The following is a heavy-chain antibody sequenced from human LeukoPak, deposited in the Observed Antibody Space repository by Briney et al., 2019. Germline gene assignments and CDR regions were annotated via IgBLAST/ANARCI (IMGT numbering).Heavy chain of an antibody. CDR3: ARDTSYDFWSDPTELFDI. CDR1: GYTFTTYG. J-gene: IGHJ3*02. D-gene: IGHD3-3*01. CDR2: VSGHNGNK. V-gene: IGHV1-18*01. Sequence: ASVKVSCKASGYTFTTYGISWMRQAPGQGLEWVGWVSGHNGNKNYAQKLQGRVTMTTDTSTSTAYMELRSLRSDDTAVYYCARDTSYDFWSDPTELFDIWRQGTMVTVSS.